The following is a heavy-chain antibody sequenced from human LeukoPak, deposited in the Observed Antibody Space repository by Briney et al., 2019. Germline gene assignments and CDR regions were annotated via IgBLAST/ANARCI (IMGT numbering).Heavy chain of an antibody. V-gene: IGHV1-46*01. CDR3: AREPPLDYCMDV. J-gene: IGHJ6*03. CDR1: GYSFISYY. Sequence: GASVKVSCKASGYSFISYYMHWVRQAPGQGLEWMGLINPSGGATSYAQKFQGRVTMTTDMSTSKVYMELSSLRFEDTAVYYCAREPPLDYCMDVWGEGTTVTVSS. CDR2: INPSGGAT.